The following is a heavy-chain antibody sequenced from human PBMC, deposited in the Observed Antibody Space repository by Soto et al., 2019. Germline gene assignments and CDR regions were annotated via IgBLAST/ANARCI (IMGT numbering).Heavy chain of an antibody. J-gene: IGHJ4*02. V-gene: IGHV4-34*01. D-gene: IGHD1-1*01. CDR2: IRRSGST. Sequence: PSETLSLTCGVHDGSFNDYFWTWIRQPPGKGLEWIGEIRRSGSTYYNPSLESRVTISVDTSKSQFSLRVTSVTAADTAVYYCARGIQSAWEVLAYWGQGTLVTVSS. CDR1: DGSFNDYF. CDR3: ARGIQSAWEVLAY.